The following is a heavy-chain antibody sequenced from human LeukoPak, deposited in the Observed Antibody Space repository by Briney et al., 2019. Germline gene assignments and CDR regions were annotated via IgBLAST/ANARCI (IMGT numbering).Heavy chain of an antibody. CDR1: GYTFTSYY. D-gene: IGHD3-22*01. V-gene: IGHV1-46*01. Sequence: ASVTVSCTASGYTFTSYYMHWVQQAPGQGLEWMGIINPSGGSTSYAQKFQGRVTMTRDTSTSTVYMELSSLRSEDTAVYYCARGGFSYYFDYWGQGTLVTVSS. CDR3: ARGGFSYYFDY. CDR2: INPSGGST. J-gene: IGHJ4*02.